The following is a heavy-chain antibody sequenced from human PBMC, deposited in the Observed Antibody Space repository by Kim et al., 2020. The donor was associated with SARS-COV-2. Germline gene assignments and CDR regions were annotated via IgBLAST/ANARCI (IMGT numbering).Heavy chain of an antibody. V-gene: IGHV1-3*01. J-gene: IGHJ4*02. Sequence: KYSQKFPGRVTITRDTSASTADMELSSLRSEETAVYYCAIRAGAAYYFDYWGQGTLVTVSS. D-gene: IGHD3-10*01. CDR3: AIRAGAAYYFDY.